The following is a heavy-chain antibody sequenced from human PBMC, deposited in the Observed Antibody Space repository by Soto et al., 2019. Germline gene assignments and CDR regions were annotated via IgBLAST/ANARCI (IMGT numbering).Heavy chain of an antibody. Sequence: EVQLLESGGGLVQPGGFLRLSCAASGFTFYSYAMSWVRQAPGKGLEWVSAISASGGNTYNTASVKGRFTISRDNSKNTRYLQMNPLRAEDTAVYFCARAVYYGSGSYLFDYWCQGTLVTVSS. D-gene: IGHD3-10*01. CDR3: ARAVYYGSGSYLFDY. CDR2: ISASGGNT. J-gene: IGHJ4*02. CDR1: GFTFYSYA. V-gene: IGHV3-23*01.